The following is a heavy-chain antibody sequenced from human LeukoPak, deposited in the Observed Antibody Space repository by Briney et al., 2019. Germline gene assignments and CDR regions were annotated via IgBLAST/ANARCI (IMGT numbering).Heavy chain of an antibody. V-gene: IGHV4-30-2*01. CDR2: IFHSGST. CDR1: GGSISSRSYS. Sequence: SETLSLTCAVSGGSISSRSYSWSWIRQPPGKGLEWIGYIFHSGSTFYNPSLKSRVTISLDRPKNQFSLNLNSVTAADTAVYYCARFLGFGELYFDYWGQGILVTVSS. J-gene: IGHJ4*02. D-gene: IGHD3-10*01. CDR3: ARFLGFGELYFDY.